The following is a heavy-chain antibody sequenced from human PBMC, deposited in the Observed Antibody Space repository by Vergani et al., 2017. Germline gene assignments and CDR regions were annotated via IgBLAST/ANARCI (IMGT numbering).Heavy chain of an antibody. V-gene: IGHV4-34*02. J-gene: IGHJ4*02. CDR2: VDHSDRP. Sequence: QVQLQQWGATVLKPSETLALTCAVYGVSFKTYFWNWIRQSPDKGLEWIGEVDHSDRPYYNPSLRGRVTISVDTSKNQISLRLHSVDVADSAIYYCARGRKHFFEAPYDVWGQGSPVTVSS. D-gene: IGHD3-3*02. CDR1: GVSFKTYF. CDR3: ARGRKHFFEAPYDV.